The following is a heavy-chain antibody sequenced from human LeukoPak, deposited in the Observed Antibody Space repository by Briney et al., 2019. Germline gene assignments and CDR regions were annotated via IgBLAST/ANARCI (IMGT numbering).Heavy chain of an antibody. D-gene: IGHD4-23*01. CDR2: IKSDGSST. CDR3: ASRGVVTGAFDI. V-gene: IGHV3-74*01. Sequence: GGSLRLSCAAPGFTFSDYYMNWIRQAPGKGLVWVSRIKSDGSSTSYADSVKGRFTISRDNAKNTLYLQMNSLRAEDTAVYYCASRGVVTGAFDIWGQGTMVTVSS. J-gene: IGHJ3*02. CDR1: GFTFSDYY.